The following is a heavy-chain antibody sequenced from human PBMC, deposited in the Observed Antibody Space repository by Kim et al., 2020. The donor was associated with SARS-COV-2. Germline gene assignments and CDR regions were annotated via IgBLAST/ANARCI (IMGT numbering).Heavy chain of an antibody. CDR3: ARDVPYYYDSSGYFP. V-gene: IGHV3-48*02. CDR1: GFTFSSYS. D-gene: IGHD3-22*01. Sequence: GGSLRLSCAASGFTFSSYSMNWVRQAPGKGLEWVSYISSSSSTIYYADSVKGRFTISRDNAKNSLYLQMNSLRDEDTAVYYCARDVPYYYDSSGYFPWGQGTLVTVSS. J-gene: IGHJ5*02. CDR2: ISSSSSTI.